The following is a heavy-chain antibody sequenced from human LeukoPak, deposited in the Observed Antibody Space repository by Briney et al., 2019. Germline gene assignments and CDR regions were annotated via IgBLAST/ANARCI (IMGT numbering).Heavy chain of an antibody. J-gene: IGHJ4*02. CDR1: GFTFGTFA. D-gene: IGHD3-10*01. V-gene: IGHV3-23*01. CDR3: AKGYASGTYYFDY. CDR2: ITGSGGNT. Sequence: GGSLRLSCAASGFTFGTFAMSWVRQAPGKGLEGVSAITGSGGNTFYADSVKGRFTISRDNSKNTVFLQMNSLRAEDTGVYYCAKGYASGTYYFDYWGQGTLVTVSS.